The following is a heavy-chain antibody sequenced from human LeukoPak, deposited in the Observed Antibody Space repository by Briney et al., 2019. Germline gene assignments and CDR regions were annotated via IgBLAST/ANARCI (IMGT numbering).Heavy chain of an antibody. CDR1: GDSISSYY. CDR2: IYNSATT. D-gene: IGHD3-10*01. Sequence: PSEILSLTCTVSGDSISSYYWSWIRQPPGKGLEWTGYIYNSATTNYNPSLKSRVTISMDTSKNQFSLKLTSVTAADTAVYYCARDRGGFSANFDYWGQGTLVTVSS. J-gene: IGHJ4*02. CDR3: ARDRGGFSANFDY. V-gene: IGHV4-59*01.